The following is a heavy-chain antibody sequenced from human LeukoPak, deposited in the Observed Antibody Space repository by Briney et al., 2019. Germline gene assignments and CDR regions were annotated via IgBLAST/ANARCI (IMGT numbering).Heavy chain of an antibody. J-gene: IGHJ4*02. D-gene: IGHD6-13*01. V-gene: IGHV4-59*01. CDR1: VGSISSYY. CDR3: ARAYSSSRPFDY. CDR2: IYYSGST. Sequence: SETLSLTCTVSVGSISSYYWSWIRQPPGKGLEWIGYIYYSGSTNYNPSLKSRVTISVDTSKNQFSLKLSSVTAADTAVYYCARAYSSSRPFDYWGQGTLVTVSS.